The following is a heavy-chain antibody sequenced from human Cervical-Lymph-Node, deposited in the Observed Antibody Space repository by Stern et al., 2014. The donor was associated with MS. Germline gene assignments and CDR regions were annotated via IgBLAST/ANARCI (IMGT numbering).Heavy chain of an antibody. CDR2: INPTSGGT. CDR1: GYTFTGYY. J-gene: IGHJ4*02. Sequence: EQLVESGAEVKKPGASVKVSCKASGYTFTGYYMHWVRQAPGQGLESMGRINPTSGGTNYAQKFQGRVTMTRDTSISTAYMELSRLRSDDTAVYYCARDPGGSYSGGFDYWGQGTLVTVSS. D-gene: IGHD1-26*01. CDR3: ARDPGGSYSGGFDY. V-gene: IGHV1-2*06.